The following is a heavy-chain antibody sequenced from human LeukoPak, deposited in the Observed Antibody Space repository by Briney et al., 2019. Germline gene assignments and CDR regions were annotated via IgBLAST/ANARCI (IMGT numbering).Heavy chain of an antibody. J-gene: IGHJ4*02. CDR1: GLTFSSYT. CDR3: AKVAYSGGWYFDY. V-gene: IGHV3-30*02. D-gene: IGHD6-19*01. CDR2: LRYDGSNK. Sequence: PGGSLRLSCAASGLTFSSYTMHWVRQAPGKGLEWVAFLRYDGSNKDYADSVKGRFTISRDNFKNTLYLQLSSLRLEDTAVYYCAKVAYSGGWYFDYWGQGTLVTVSS.